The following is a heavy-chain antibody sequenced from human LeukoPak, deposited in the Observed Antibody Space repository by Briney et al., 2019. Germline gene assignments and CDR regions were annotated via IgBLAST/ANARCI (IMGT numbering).Heavy chain of an antibody. D-gene: IGHD3-16*02. CDR1: GFTFSSCV. CDR2: IYSGGST. V-gene: IGHV3-66*01. Sequence: GGSLRLSCAASGFTFSSCVMSWVRQAPGKGLEWVSVIYSGGSTYYADSVKGRFTISRDSSKNTLYLQMNSLRAEDTAVYYCAREIYDYVWGTYRSYYFDYWGQGTLVTVSS. CDR3: AREIYDYVWGTYRSYYFDY. J-gene: IGHJ4*02.